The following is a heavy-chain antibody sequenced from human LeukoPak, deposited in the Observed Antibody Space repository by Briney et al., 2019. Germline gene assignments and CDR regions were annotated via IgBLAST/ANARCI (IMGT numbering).Heavy chain of an antibody. Sequence: PSETLSLTCTVSGGSISSSNYYWGWIRQPPGKGLEWIGSIYYSGSTYYNPSLKSRVTKSVDTSKNQFSLKLNSVTAADSAVYYCARADHRNAFDIWGQGTMVTVSS. CDR1: GGSISSSNYY. J-gene: IGHJ3*02. D-gene: IGHD1-14*01. CDR3: ARADHRNAFDI. CDR2: IYYSGST. V-gene: IGHV4-39*07.